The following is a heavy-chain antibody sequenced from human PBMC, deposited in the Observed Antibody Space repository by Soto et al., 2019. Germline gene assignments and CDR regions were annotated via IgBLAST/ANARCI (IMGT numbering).Heavy chain of an antibody. CDR1: GGTFRSHA. V-gene: IGHV1-69*01. CDR3: ARGEGYYDSSGLEYYHGMDV. J-gene: IGHJ6*02. Sequence: QVQLEQSGAEVKKPGSSVKVSCKASGGTFRSHAIAWVRQAPGQGLEWMGDFIPIFGTSNYAQKFQGRISITADESRTTAYMELSTVTDEDTATYNCARGEGYYDSSGLEYYHGMDVWGQGTTLTVSS. CDR2: FIPIFGTS. D-gene: IGHD3-22*01.